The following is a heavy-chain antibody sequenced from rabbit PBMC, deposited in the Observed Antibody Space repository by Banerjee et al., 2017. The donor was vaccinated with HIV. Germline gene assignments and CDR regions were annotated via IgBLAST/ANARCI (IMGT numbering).Heavy chain of an antibody. V-gene: IGHV1S45*01. J-gene: IGHJ6*01. CDR3: ARDLGGSIHL. D-gene: IGHD4-2*01. Sequence: QEQLVESGGGLVQPEGSLTLTCTASGFSFSSYYMCWVRQAPGKGLEWIACINTSSGNTGYASWAKGRFTISKTSSTTVTLQMTSLTAADTATYLCARDLGGSIHLWGPGTLVTVS. CDR2: INTSSGNT. CDR1: GFSFSSYY.